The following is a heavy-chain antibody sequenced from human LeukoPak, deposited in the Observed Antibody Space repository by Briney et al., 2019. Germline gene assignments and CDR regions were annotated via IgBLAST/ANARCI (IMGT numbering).Heavy chain of an antibody. Sequence: PSETLSLTCIVSGGSISSYSWTWIRQPAGGGLEWIGRIYTSGPTNYEPSLKSRVTMSVDTSKNQFSLKLSSVTAADTAVYYCAGEAGGGYARAFDIWGQGTMVTVSS. J-gene: IGHJ3*02. D-gene: IGHD5-12*01. V-gene: IGHV4-4*07. CDR2: IYTSGPT. CDR1: GGSISSYS. CDR3: AGEAGGGYARAFDI.